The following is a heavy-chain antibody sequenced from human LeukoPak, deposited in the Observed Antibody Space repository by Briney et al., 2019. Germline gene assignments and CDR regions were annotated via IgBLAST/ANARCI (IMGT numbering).Heavy chain of an antibody. CDR3: ARVWAWGSGNYFDN. CDR2: VNSDGRFT. CDR1: GFTFSSNG. Sequence: GGSLRLSCAASGFTFSSNGMHWVRQAPGKGLVWVSRVNSDGRFTRYADSVRGRFTISRDNAKNSLYLQMNSLRVEDTALYYCARVWAWGSGNYFDNWGQGTLVTVSS. J-gene: IGHJ4*02. D-gene: IGHD7-27*01. V-gene: IGHV3-74*01.